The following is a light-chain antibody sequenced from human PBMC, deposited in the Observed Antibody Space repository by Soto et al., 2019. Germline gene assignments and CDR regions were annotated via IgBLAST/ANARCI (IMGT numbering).Light chain of an antibody. CDR3: SSYAGSNNLL. CDR1: SSDVGGYNY. Sequence: QSALTQPPSASGSRGQSVTISCTGTSSDVGGYNYVSWYQQHPGKAPKLMIYEVSERPSGVPDRFSGSKSGNTASLTVSGPQAEDEADYYCSSYAGSNNLLFGGGTKLTVL. J-gene: IGLJ3*02. CDR2: EVS. V-gene: IGLV2-8*01.